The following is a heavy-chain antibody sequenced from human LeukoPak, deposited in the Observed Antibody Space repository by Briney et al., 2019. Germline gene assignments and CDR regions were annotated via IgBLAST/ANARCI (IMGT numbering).Heavy chain of an antibody. Sequence: GGSLRLSCAASGFTFSSYEMNWVRQAPGKGLEWVSYISSSGSTIYYADSVKGRFTISRDNAKNSLYLQMNSLRAEDTAVYYCAREPAYYDILTGPDYWGQGTLVTVSS. CDR1: GFTFSSYE. J-gene: IGHJ4*02. CDR2: ISSSGSTI. D-gene: IGHD3-9*01. V-gene: IGHV3-48*03. CDR3: AREPAYYDILTGPDY.